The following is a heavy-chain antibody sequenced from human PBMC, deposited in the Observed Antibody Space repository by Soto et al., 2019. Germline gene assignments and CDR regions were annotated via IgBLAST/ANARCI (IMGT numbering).Heavy chain of an antibody. CDR1: GGSISSSSYY. V-gene: IGHV4-39*01. Sequence: QLQLQESGPGLVKPSETLSLTCTVSGGSISSSSYYWGWIRQPPGKGLEWIGIIYYSGSTFYNPSIMSRVTISVDTSKTPFSLKLSSVTAADTAVYYCAVYRVYYWFDPWGQGTLVTVSS. CDR3: AVYRVYYWFDP. CDR2: IYYSGST. J-gene: IGHJ5*02. D-gene: IGHD6-13*01.